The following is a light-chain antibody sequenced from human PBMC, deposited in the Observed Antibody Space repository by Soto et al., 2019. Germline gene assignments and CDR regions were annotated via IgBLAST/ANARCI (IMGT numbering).Light chain of an antibody. V-gene: IGLV1-40*01. CDR2: GNN. Sequence: QSVLTQPPSVSGAPGRRVTISCTGSSSNIGAGYDVHWYQHLPGTAPKLRIYGNNNRPSGVPNRLSGTKSGTSASLAITGLQAEDETHYYCQSFDSSLSVVFGAGTKLTVL. J-gene: IGLJ2*01. CDR3: QSFDSSLSVV. CDR1: SSNIGAGYD.